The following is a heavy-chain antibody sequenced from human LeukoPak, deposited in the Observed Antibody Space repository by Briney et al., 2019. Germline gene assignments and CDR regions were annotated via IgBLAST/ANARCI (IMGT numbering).Heavy chain of an antibody. J-gene: IGHJ4*02. V-gene: IGHV1-18*01. CDR2: ISAYNGNT. CDR1: GYTFTSYG. CDR3: ARDYFSKGVVIMAY. D-gene: IGHD3-3*01. Sequence: ASVKVSCKASGYTFTSYGISLVRQAPGQGLEWMGWISAYNGNTNYAQKLQGRVTMTTDTSTSTAYMELRSLRSDDTAVYYCARDYFSKGVVIMAYWGQGTLVTVSS.